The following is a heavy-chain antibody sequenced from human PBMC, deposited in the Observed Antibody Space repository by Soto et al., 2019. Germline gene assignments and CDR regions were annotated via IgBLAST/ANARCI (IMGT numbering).Heavy chain of an antibody. J-gene: IGHJ6*02. CDR1: GFTFSSYA. CDR2: ISYDGSNK. Sequence: GGPLRLSCAASGFTFSSYAMHWVRQAPGKGLEWVAVISYDGSNKYYADSVKGRFTISRDNSKNTLYLQMNSLRAEDTAVYYCARDSVEGDYGNYYYGMDVWGQGTTVTVSS. CDR3: ARDSVEGDYGNYYYGMDV. D-gene: IGHD4-17*01. V-gene: IGHV3-30-3*01.